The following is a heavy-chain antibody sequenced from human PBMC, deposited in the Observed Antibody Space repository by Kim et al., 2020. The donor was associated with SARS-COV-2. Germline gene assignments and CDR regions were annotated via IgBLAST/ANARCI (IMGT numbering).Heavy chain of an antibody. D-gene: IGHD3-3*01. Sequence: GGSLRLSCAASGFTFSSYAMHWVRQAPGKGLEWVAVISYDGSNKYYADSVKGRFTISRDNSKNTLYLQMNSLRAEDTAVYYCARDEGSDYDFWSGTDFWG. CDR1: GFTFSSYA. CDR2: ISYDGSNK. CDR3: ARDEGSDYDFWSGTDF. V-gene: IGHV3-30-3*01. J-gene: IGHJ6*01.